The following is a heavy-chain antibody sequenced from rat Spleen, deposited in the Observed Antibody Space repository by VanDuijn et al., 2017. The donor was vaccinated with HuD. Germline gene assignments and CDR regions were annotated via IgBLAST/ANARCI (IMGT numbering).Heavy chain of an antibody. CDR3: VRQGYLRDWYFDF. V-gene: IGHV5S23*01. D-gene: IGHD2-5*01. J-gene: IGHJ1*01. Sequence: QPGRSLKLSCAASGFTFSDFDMAWVRQAPTKGLEWVASITTGGDDTYYRDSVKDRFTLSRDNAESTLYLEMDSLRSEDMATYYCVRQGYLRDWYFDFWGPGTMVTVSS. CDR2: ITTGGDDT. CDR1: GFTFSDFD.